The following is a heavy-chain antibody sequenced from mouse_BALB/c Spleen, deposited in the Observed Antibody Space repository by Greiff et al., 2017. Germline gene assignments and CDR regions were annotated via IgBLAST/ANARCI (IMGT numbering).Heavy chain of an antibody. CDR1: GFTFSSYA. CDR2: ISSGGST. J-gene: IGHJ4*01. D-gene: IGHD2-2*01. V-gene: IGHV5-6-5*01. CDR3: AREGIYYGYDSYAMDY. Sequence: EVHLVESGGGLVKPGGSLKLSCAASGFTFSSYAMSWVRQTPEKRLEWVASISSGGSTYYPDSVKGRFTISRDNARNILYLQMSSLRSEDTAMYYCAREGIYYGYDSYAMDYWGQGTSVTVSS.